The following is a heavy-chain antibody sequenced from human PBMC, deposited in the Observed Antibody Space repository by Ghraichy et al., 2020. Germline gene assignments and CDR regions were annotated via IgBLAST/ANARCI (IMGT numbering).Heavy chain of an antibody. Sequence: ASVKVSCKASGYTFTGYYMHWVRQAPGQGLEWMGWINPNSGGTNYAQKFQGRVTMTRDTSISTAYMELSRLRSDDTAVYYCARDCVWGRTNYYGMDVWGQGTTVTVSS. CDR2: INPNSGGT. D-gene: IGHD5/OR15-5a*01. V-gene: IGHV1-2*02. J-gene: IGHJ6*02. CDR3: ARDCVWGRTNYYGMDV. CDR1: GYTFTGYY.